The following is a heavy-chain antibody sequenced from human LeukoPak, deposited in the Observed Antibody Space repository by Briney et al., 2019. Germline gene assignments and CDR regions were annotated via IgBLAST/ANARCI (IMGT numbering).Heavy chain of an antibody. V-gene: IGHV4-34*01. Sequence: SSETLSLTCAVHGGSFSGYYWSWIRQPPGKGLEWIGEINHSGSTNYNPSLKSRVTISVGTSKNQFSLKLSSVTAADTAVYYCARGYCSSTSCWNYFDYWGQGTLVTVSS. CDR1: GGSFSGYY. D-gene: IGHD2-2*01. CDR2: INHSGST. CDR3: ARGYCSSTSCWNYFDY. J-gene: IGHJ4*02.